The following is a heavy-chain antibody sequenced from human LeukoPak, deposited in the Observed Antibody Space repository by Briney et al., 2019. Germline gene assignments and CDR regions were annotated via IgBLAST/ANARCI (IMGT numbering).Heavy chain of an antibody. D-gene: IGHD4-17*01. Sequence: AGGSLRLSCAASGFTFSNYAMTWVRQAPGKGLEWVSGISGSGSSTYYADSVKGRFTLSRDYPKNTLYLQMNSLRAEDTAVYFCAKPYYGDYPGAFDIWGQGTMVTVSS. V-gene: IGHV3-23*01. CDR2: ISGSGSST. J-gene: IGHJ3*02. CDR3: AKPYYGDYPGAFDI. CDR1: GFTFSNYA.